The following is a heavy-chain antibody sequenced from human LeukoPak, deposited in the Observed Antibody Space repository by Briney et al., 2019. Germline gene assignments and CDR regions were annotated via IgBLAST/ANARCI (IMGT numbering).Heavy chain of an antibody. V-gene: IGHV3-48*01. Sequence: GGSLRLSCAASGFTFSSYEMNWVRQAPGKGLEWVSYISSSSSTIYYADSVKGRFTISRDNAKNSLYLQMNSLRAEDTAEYFCARHPMTTVTFFDYWGQGTLVTVSS. CDR2: ISSSSSTI. D-gene: IGHD4-17*01. J-gene: IGHJ4*02. CDR1: GFTFSSYE. CDR3: ARHPMTTVTFFDY.